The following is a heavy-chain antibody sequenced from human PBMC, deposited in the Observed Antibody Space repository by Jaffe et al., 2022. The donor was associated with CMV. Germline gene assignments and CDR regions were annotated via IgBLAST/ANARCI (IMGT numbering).Heavy chain of an antibody. CDR1: GFSLSTSGVG. CDR2: IYWDDDK. CDR3: ARTTYYYDSSGYRGGPHDAFDI. J-gene: IGHJ3*02. D-gene: IGHD3-22*01. Sequence: QITLKESGPTLVKPTQTLTLTCTFSGFSLSTSGVGVGWIRQPPGKALEWLALIYWDDDKRYSPSLKSRLTITKDTSKNQVVLTMTNMDPVDTATYYCARTTYYYDSSGYRGGPHDAFDIWGQGTMVTVSS. V-gene: IGHV2-5*02.